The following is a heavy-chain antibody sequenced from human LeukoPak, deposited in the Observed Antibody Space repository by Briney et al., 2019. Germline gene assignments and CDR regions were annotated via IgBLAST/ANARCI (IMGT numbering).Heavy chain of an antibody. CDR1: GFTFSNYA. Sequence: PGKSLRLSCAASGFTFSNYAGHWVRQAPGKGLEWVSLISSGGTYEYYADSVKGRFTISRDNSKNTLYLQLDSLRAEDTAVYYCATDSTYYYDSGSSGPHYFDNWGQGTLVTVSS. V-gene: IGHV3-30*01. CDR3: ATDSTYYYDSGSSGPHYFDN. CDR2: ISSGGTYE. D-gene: IGHD3-10*01. J-gene: IGHJ4*02.